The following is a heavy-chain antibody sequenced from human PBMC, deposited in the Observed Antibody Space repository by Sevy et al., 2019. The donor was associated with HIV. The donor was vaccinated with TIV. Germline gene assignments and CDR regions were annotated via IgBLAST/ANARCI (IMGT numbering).Heavy chain of an antibody. CDR2: ISYDGSNK. Sequence: GGSLRLSCAASGFTFSSYAMHWVRQAPGKGLEWVAVISYDGSNKYYADSVKGRFTISRDNSKKTLYLQMNSLRAVDTAVYYCARALMIVVAELDYWGQGTLVTVSS. CDR3: ARALMIVVAELDY. V-gene: IGHV3-30-3*01. CDR1: GFTFSSYA. J-gene: IGHJ4*02. D-gene: IGHD3-22*01.